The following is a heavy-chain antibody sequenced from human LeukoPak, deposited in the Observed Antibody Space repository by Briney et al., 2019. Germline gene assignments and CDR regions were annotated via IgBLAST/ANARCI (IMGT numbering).Heavy chain of an antibody. J-gene: IGHJ4*02. CDR3: ARIKKLSHAEYYFDY. CDR1: GGSISSYY. Sequence: PSETLSLTCTVSGGSISSYYWSWIRQPPGKGLEWIGYIYYSGSTNYNPSLKSRVTISVDTSKNQFSLKLSSVTAADTAVYYCARIKKLSHAEYYFDYWGQGTLVTVSS. D-gene: IGHD2/OR15-2a*01. CDR2: IYYSGST. V-gene: IGHV4-59*08.